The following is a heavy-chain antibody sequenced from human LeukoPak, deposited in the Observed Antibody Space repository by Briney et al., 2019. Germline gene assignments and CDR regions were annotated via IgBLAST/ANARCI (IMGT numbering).Heavy chain of an antibody. J-gene: IGHJ4*02. CDR2: ISAYNGNT. CDR1: GYTFTSFG. Sequence: ASVKVSCKASGYTFTSFGISWVRQAPGQGLEWMGWISAYNGNTNYAQKLQDRVTLTTDTSTSTVYMELRSLRSDDTAVYYCARGGNGFGYYDSSGYLDYWGQGTLVTVSS. D-gene: IGHD3-22*01. V-gene: IGHV1-18*01. CDR3: ARGGNGFGYYDSSGYLDY.